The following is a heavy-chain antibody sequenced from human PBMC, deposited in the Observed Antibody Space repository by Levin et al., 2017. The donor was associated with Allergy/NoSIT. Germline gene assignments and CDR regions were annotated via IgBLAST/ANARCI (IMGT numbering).Heavy chain of an antibody. J-gene: IGHJ6*02. CDR1: GFTFSSYS. D-gene: IGHD2-15*01. V-gene: IGHV3-48*02. CDR3: ARVGCSGGSCYSYYYYYYGMDV. CDR2: ISSSSSTI. Sequence: LSLTCAASGFTFSSYSMNWVRQAPGKGLEWVSYISSSSSTIYYADSVKGRFTISRDNAKNSLYLQMNSLRDEDTAVYYCARVGCSGGSCYSYYYYYYGMDVWGQGTTVTVSS.